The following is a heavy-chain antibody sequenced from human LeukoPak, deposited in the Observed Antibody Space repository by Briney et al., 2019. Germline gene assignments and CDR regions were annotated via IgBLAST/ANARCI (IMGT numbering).Heavy chain of an antibody. J-gene: IGHJ4*02. D-gene: IGHD6-19*01. Sequence: GGSLRLSCAASGFTFSSYNMNWVRQAPGKGLEWVSSISSSSSYIYYADSVKGRFTISRDNAKNSLYLQMNSLRGEDTAVYYCASEHVAVPGENWGQGTLVTVSS. CDR2: ISSSSSYI. CDR1: GFTFSSYN. CDR3: ASEHVAVPGEN. V-gene: IGHV3-21*01.